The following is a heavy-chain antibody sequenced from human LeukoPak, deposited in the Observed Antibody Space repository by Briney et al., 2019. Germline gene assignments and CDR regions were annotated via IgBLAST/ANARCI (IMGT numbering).Heavy chain of an antibody. CDR2: ISGSGNI. V-gene: IGHV3-48*03. CDR1: GFPFSSYE. J-gene: IGHJ5*02. D-gene: IGHD6-13*01. CDR3: AREKIPALVFDP. Sequence: GGSLRLSCAASGFPFSSYEMHWLRQAPGKGLEWVAHISGSGNILYSDSVKGRFSVSRDNANNLLYLQMNSLRVEDTAVYYCAREKIPALVFDPWGQGTLVAVSP.